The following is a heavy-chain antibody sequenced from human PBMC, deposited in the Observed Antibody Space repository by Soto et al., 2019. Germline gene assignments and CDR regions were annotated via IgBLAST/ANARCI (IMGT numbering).Heavy chain of an antibody. CDR3: ARDRGTNSKSGRSVSRGYFVF. D-gene: IGHD2-2*01. V-gene: IGHV3-33*01. CDR1: GFTFSSYG. J-gene: IGHJ4*02. CDR2: IWYDGSNK. Sequence: QVQLVESGGGVVQPGRSLRLSCAASGFTFSSYGMHWVRQAPGKGLEWVALIWYDGSNKYYADSVKGRVTISRDNSKNRLYMQMNSLRVEDTAVYYCARDRGTNSKSGRSVSRGYFVFWGQGTLVTVSS.